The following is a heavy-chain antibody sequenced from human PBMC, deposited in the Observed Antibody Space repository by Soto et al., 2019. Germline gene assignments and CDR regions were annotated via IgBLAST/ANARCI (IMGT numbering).Heavy chain of an antibody. CDR3: ARDGAYSSGWYETFQYYYYGMDV. V-gene: IGHV3-30*03. CDR2: ISYDGNNV. J-gene: IGHJ6*02. D-gene: IGHD6-19*01. Sequence: GGSLRLSCAASGFIFSAYGIHWVRQAPGKGLEWVAVISYDGNNVHYADSVKGRFTISRDNAKNSLYLQMNSLRAEDTAVYYCARDGAYSSGWYETFQYYYYGMDVWGQGTTVTVSS. CDR1: GFIFSAYG.